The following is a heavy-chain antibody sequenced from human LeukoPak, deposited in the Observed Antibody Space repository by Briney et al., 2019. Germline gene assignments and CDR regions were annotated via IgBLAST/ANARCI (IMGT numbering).Heavy chain of an antibody. Sequence: PSETLSLTCTVSGYSISSGYYWGWIRQPPGKGLGWIGSIYHSGSTYYNPSLKSRVTISVDTSKNQFSLKLSSVTAADTAVYYCVRGRRSGCSGTCSYSIDGYWGQGTLVTVSS. V-gene: IGHV4-38-2*02. CDR1: GYSISSGYY. CDR2: IYHSGST. CDR3: VRGRRSGCSGTCSYSIDGY. D-gene: IGHD2-2*01. J-gene: IGHJ4*02.